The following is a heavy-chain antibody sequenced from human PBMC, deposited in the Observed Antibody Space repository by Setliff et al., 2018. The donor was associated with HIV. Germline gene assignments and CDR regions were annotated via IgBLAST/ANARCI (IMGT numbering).Heavy chain of an antibody. Sequence: SVKVSCKASGGTFSNYAISWVRQAPGQGLEWMGGIIPIFGSTKYAQKFQDRVTITADESTYTADMELSSLRSEDTAVYYCARRLHVGYSSGWYWAAFDVWGQGTMVTVSS. V-gene: IGHV1-69*13. CDR1: GGTFSNYA. CDR3: ARRLHVGYSSGWYWAAFDV. J-gene: IGHJ3*01. CDR2: IIPIFGST. D-gene: IGHD6-19*01.